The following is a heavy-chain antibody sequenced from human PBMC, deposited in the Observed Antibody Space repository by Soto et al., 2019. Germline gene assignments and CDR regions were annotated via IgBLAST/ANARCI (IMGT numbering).Heavy chain of an antibody. D-gene: IGHD2-15*01. Sequence: QVQLVQSGAEVKKPGSSVKVSCKASGGTFSSYAISWVRQAPGQGLEWMGGIIPIFGTANYAQKFQGRVTITADESTSTAYMELSSLRSEDTAVYYCAREAGYCSGGSCDFRGGRANWFDPWGQGTLVTVSS. CDR3: AREAGYCSGGSCDFRGGRANWFDP. CDR2: IIPIFGTA. V-gene: IGHV1-69*01. J-gene: IGHJ5*02. CDR1: GGTFSSYA.